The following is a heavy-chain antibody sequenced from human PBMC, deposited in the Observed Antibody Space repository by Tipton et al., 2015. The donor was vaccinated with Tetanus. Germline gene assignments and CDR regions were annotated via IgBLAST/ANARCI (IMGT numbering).Heavy chain of an antibody. J-gene: IGHJ3*01. CDR2: FWYDGSRR. D-gene: IGHD2-15*01. CDR3: ARTGYCGSARCYLRAYDV. Sequence: SLRLSCAASGFTFRSYGIHWVRQRPGKGLEWVALFWYDGSRRHFADSVMGRFTISRDNSENTAYLHMNRLRPGDTAVYYCARTGYCGSARCYLRAYDVWGQRGMVAVSP. CDR1: GFTFRSYG. V-gene: IGHV3-33*01.